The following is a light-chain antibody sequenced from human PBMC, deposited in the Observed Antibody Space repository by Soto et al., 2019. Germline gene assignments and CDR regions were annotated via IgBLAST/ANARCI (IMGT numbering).Light chain of an antibody. Sequence: SSELTQPPSVSGSPGQTASITCSGEKLGDTYACWYQQKPGQSPVLVIYQDSKRPSGIPERFSGSNSGNTATLTISGTQAMDEADYYCQAWDSSTAVFGGGTKLTVL. CDR3: QAWDSSTAV. CDR1: KLGDTY. CDR2: QDS. V-gene: IGLV3-1*01. J-gene: IGLJ2*01.